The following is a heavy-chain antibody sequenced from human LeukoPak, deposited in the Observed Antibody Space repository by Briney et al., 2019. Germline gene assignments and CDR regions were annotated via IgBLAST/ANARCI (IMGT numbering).Heavy chain of an antibody. D-gene: IGHD3-22*01. CDR2: IYSGGST. CDR3: ARGGSYFDISGYYFY. Sequence: PGGSLRLSCAASGFTFSSYGMHWVRQAPGKGLEWVSIIYSGGSTSYADSVKGRFTISRDNSKNTLYLQMNSLRTEDTAVYYCARGGSYFDISGYYFYWGQGTLVTVSS. J-gene: IGHJ4*02. V-gene: IGHV3-66*01. CDR1: GFTFSSYG.